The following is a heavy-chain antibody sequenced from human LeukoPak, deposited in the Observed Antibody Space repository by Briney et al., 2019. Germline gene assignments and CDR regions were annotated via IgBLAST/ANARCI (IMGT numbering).Heavy chain of an antibody. D-gene: IGHD2-2*01. Sequence: SETLSLTCAVYGGSFSGYYWSWIRQPPGKGLEWIGEINHSGSTNYNPSLKSRVTISVDTSKNQFSLKLSSVTAADTAVYYCARVGGVVPAAMPFDYWGQGTLVTVSS. CDR1: GGSFSGYY. J-gene: IGHJ4*02. CDR2: INHSGST. V-gene: IGHV4-34*01. CDR3: ARVGGVVPAAMPFDY.